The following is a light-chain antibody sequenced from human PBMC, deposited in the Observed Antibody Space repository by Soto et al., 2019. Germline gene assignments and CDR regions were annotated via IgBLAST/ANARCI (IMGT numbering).Light chain of an antibody. Sequence: QSALTQPPSASGTPGQRVTISCSGSSSNIGSNTVNWYQQLPGTAPKLLIYNGNQRPSGVPDRFSGSKSGTSASLAISGLQSGDEADYACAAWDARLNGYVFGTGTKVTVL. CDR2: NGN. CDR3: AAWDARLNGYV. CDR1: SSNIGSNT. V-gene: IGLV1-44*01. J-gene: IGLJ1*01.